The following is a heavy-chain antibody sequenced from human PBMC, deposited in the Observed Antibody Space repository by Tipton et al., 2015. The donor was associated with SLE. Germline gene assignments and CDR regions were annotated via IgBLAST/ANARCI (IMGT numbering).Heavy chain of an antibody. CDR3: ARRRAVAGRVPYYMDV. CDR2: IYYSGST. CDR1: GGSISSHY. J-gene: IGHJ6*03. D-gene: IGHD6-19*01. Sequence: TLSLTCTVSGGSISSHYWSWIRQPLGKGLEWIGYIYYSGSTNYNPSLKSRVTISVDTSKNQFSLKLSSVTAAAKAAYYCARRRAVAGRVPYYMDVWGKGTTVTVSS. V-gene: IGHV4-59*11.